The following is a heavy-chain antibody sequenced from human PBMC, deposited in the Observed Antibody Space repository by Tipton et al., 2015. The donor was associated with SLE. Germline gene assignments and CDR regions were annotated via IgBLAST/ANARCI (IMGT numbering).Heavy chain of an antibody. CDR2: IYYSGST. J-gene: IGHJ6*02. Sequence: TLSLTCTVSGDSISNNNYYWSWIRQLPGKGLEWIGYIYYSGSTFYSPSLKNRISISADTSKNEFSLNLNFVTAADTAVYYCARSGSGENYYAYYFYGLDVWGQGTTVAVSS. CDR3: ARSGSGENYYAYYFYGLDV. V-gene: IGHV4-31*03. CDR1: GDSISNNNYY. D-gene: IGHD1-26*01.